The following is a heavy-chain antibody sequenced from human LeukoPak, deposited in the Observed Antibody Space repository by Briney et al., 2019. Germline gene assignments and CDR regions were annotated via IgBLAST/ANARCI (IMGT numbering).Heavy chain of an antibody. V-gene: IGHV3-30*18. CDR3: AKGPLYGSGTFDY. J-gene: IGHJ4*02. D-gene: IGHD3-10*01. CDR1: AFTFSSYG. Sequence: PGRSLRLSCAAYAFTFSSYGMHWVRQAPGKGLEWVAVISYDGSNNYYADSVKGRFTISRDNSKNTLYLQMNSLRAEDTAVYYCAKGPLYGSGTFDYWGQGTLVTVSS. CDR2: ISYDGSNN.